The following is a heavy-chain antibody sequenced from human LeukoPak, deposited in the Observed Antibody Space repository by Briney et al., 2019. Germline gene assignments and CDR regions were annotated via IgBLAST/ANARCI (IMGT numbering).Heavy chain of an antibody. CDR3: ARSPNYDILTGYPSYYFDY. D-gene: IGHD3-9*01. J-gene: IGHJ4*02. CDR1: GYTFTSYA. V-gene: IGHV1-69*04. Sequence: GASVKVSCKASGYTFTSYAISWVRQAPGQGLEWMGRIIPIFGIANYAQKFQGRVTITADKSTSTAYMELSSLRSEDTAVYYCARSPNYDILTGYPSYYFDYWGQGTLVTVSS. CDR2: IIPIFGIA.